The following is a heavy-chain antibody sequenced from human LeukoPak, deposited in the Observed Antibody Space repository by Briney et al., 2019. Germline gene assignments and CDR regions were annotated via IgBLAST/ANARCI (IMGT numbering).Heavy chain of an antibody. J-gene: IGHJ5*02. CDR1: GYSISSGYY. CDR2: IYHSGRT. V-gene: IGHV4-38-2*02. D-gene: IGHD3-10*01. CDR3: ARLNFWFGELARDDNWFDP. Sequence: SETLSLTCTVSGYSISSGYYWGWIRQPPGQGLEWIGSIYHSGRTFYNPSLKSRVTISVDTSKNQFSLKLSSVTAADTAVYYCARLNFWFGELARDDNWFDPWGQGTLVTVSS.